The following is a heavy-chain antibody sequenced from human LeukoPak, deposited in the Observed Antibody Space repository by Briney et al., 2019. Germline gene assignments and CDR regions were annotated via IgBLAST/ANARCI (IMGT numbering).Heavy chain of an antibody. V-gene: IGHV3-30*18. D-gene: IGHD3-10*01. CDR2: IPYDGSNK. Sequence: PGGSLRLSCAASGFTFSSYGMRWVRQAPGKGLEWVAVIPYDGSNKYYADSVKGRFTISRDNSKNTLYLQMNSLRAEDTAVYYCAKDVDPFGSGSYVEGFDYWGQGTLVTVSS. CDR1: GFTFSSYG. J-gene: IGHJ4*02. CDR3: AKDVDPFGSGSYVEGFDY.